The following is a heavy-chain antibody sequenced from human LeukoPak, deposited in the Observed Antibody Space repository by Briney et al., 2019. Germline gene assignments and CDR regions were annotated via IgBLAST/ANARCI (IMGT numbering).Heavy chain of an antibody. CDR2: TSSTSDTI. D-gene: IGHD6-19*01. Sequence: PGGSLRLSCAASGFIFSNYRMNWVRQAPGKGLEWVSYTSSTSDTIYYVDSVKGRFTISRDNSKNTLYLQMNSLRAEDTAVYYCARGPVAGLYDAFDIWGQGTMVTVPS. V-gene: IGHV3-48*01. J-gene: IGHJ3*02. CDR3: ARGPVAGLYDAFDI. CDR1: GFIFSNYR.